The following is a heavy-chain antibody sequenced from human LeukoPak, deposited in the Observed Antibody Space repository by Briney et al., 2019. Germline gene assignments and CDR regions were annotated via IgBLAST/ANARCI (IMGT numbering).Heavy chain of an antibody. CDR3: AKDGLYCAYGVCYLNY. J-gene: IGHJ4*02. D-gene: IGHD2-8*01. V-gene: IGHV3-23*01. Sequence: GGSLRLPCAASGFIFSSFAMTWVRQAPGKGLEWVSSISANDNRVYFADSVKGRFTISRDNSKNTVCLQMNSLRAEDTAVYYCAKDGLYCAYGVCYLNYWGQGTLVTVSS. CDR1: GFIFSSFA. CDR2: ISANDNRV.